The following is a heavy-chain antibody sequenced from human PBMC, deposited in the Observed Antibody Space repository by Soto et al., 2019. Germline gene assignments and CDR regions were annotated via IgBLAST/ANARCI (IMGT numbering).Heavy chain of an antibody. Sequence: GGSLRLSCAASGFTFSSYSMNWVRQAPGKGLEWVSYISSSSSTIYYADSVKGRFTISRDNAKNSLYLQMNSLRAEDTAVYYCARSQNFLLRLDAFDIWGQGTMVTVSS. J-gene: IGHJ3*02. CDR2: ISSSSSTI. CDR3: ARSQNFLLRLDAFDI. D-gene: IGHD3-22*01. CDR1: GFTFSSYS. V-gene: IGHV3-48*01.